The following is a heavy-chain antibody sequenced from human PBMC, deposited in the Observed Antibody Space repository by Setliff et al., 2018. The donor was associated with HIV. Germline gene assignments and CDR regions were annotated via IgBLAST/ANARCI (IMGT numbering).Heavy chain of an antibody. CDR1: GGILSTYE. CDR3: ARETAPAHYYGLWSYRLHAFDV. V-gene: IGHV1-69*13. J-gene: IGHJ3*01. CDR2: IIPLFGRA. D-gene: IGHD3-10*01. Sequence: GASVKVSCKASGGILSTYETIWVRQALGQGLEWLGGIIPLFGRASYAQKFQGRVTITADESTNTAYMELSSLRSGDTAVYYCARETAPAHYYGLWSYRLHAFDVWGQGTMVTVSS.